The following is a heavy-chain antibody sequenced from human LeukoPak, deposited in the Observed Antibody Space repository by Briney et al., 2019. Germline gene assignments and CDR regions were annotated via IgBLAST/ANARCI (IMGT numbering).Heavy chain of an antibody. J-gene: IGHJ5*02. CDR2: INWNGAST. D-gene: IGHD1-14*01. CDR3: ANKPAGFDP. CDR1: GFTFDDYG. V-gene: IGHV3-20*04. Sequence: PGGSLRLSCAASGFTFDDYGMSWVRQAPGKGLEWVSGINWNGASTGYADSVKGRFTISRDNAKNSLYLQMNSLRADDTAVYYCANKPAGFDPWGQGTLVTVSS.